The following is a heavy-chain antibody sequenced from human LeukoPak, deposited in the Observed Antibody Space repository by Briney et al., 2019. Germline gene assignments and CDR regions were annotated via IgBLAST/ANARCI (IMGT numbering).Heavy chain of an antibody. J-gene: IGHJ4*02. CDR2: IIPIFGTA. CDR3: ARGGPAARLITFGGVTDY. V-gene: IGHV1-69*06. CDR1: GGTFSSYA. Sequence: ASVKVSCKASGGTFSSYAISWVRQAPGQGLEWMGGIIPIFGTANYAQKFQGRVTITADKSTSTAYMELSSLRSDDTAVYYCARGGPAARLITFGGVTDYWGQGTLVTVSS. D-gene: IGHD3-16*01.